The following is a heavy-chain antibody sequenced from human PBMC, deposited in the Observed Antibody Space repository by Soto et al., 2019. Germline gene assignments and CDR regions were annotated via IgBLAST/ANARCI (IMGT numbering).Heavy chain of an antibody. V-gene: IGHV5-51*01. CDR1: GYSCTSYW. CDR3: ASSITIFGVDRKDALDM. D-gene: IGHD3-3*01. Sequence: PGVSLKISCKGSGYSCTSYWIGWVRQMPGKRLQWMGIIYPGDSHTRYSPSFQGQVTISAEKSISTAYLQWSRLKASDTAMYYCASSITIFGVDRKDALDMWGQGTMLTASS. J-gene: IGHJ3*02. CDR2: IYPGDSHT.